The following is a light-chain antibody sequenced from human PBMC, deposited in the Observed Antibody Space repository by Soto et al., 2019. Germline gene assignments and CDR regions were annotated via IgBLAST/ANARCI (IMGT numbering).Light chain of an antibody. CDR2: GNK. CDR1: SSNIGASYY. CDR3: QSDVSLSRSKV. V-gene: IGLV1-40*01. Sequence: QSVLTQPPSVSGAPGQTVTISCTGSSSNIGASYYVHWYQQLPGAAPTLLIYGNKNRPSGVTDRFSGSRSGTSTSLPITGLRADDEADDYYQSDVSLSRSKVFGSGTKLTVL. J-gene: IGLJ1*01.